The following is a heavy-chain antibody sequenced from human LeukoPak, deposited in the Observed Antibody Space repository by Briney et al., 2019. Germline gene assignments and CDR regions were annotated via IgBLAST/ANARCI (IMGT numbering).Heavy chain of an antibody. Sequence: SVKVSCKASGGTFSSYAISWVRQAPGQGLEWMGGIIPIFGTANYAQKFQGRVTITADESTSTAYMELSSLRSEDTAVYYCASRYYYDSSGYYYLYFDYWGQGTLVTVSS. D-gene: IGHD3-22*01. CDR3: ASRYYYDSSGYYYLYFDY. V-gene: IGHV1-69*13. J-gene: IGHJ4*02. CDR1: GGTFSSYA. CDR2: IIPIFGTA.